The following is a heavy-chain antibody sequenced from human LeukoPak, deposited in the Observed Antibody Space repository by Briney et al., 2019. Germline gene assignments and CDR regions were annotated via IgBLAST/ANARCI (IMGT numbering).Heavy chain of an antibody. D-gene: IGHD7-27*01. Sequence: GGALRLSCAAPGFSISNSAMSWVRQAPGKGPEGVSLIVASSGFTFYAASVKGRFTISRDSSKNTLYLQMNSLRVEDTAVYYCATYKNWVAGDVWGQGTTVSVSS. CDR2: IVASSGFT. V-gene: IGHV3-23*01. J-gene: IGHJ6*02. CDR3: ATYKNWVAGDV. CDR1: GFSISNSA.